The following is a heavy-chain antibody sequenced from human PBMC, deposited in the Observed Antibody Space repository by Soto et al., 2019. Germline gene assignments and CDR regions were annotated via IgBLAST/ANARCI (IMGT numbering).Heavy chain of an antibody. J-gene: IGHJ1*01. D-gene: IGHD3-22*01. CDR1: GFTFSSYS. CDR2: ISGDGDST. CDR3: AKGSDYFHSNGHYLEYFHQ. V-gene: IGHV3-23*01. Sequence: GGSLRLSCAASGFTFSSYSMNWVRQTPVKGLEWVSAISGDGDSTHYADSVKGRFSISRDSSKNTLYLLMNSLRAEDTAVYYCAKGSDYFHSNGHYLEYFHQWGVGT.